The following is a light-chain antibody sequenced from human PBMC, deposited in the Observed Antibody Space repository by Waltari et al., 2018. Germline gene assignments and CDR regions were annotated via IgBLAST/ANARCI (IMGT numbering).Light chain of an antibody. CDR3: QQYNNWPLT. CDR1: QSVGSN. V-gene: IGKV3-15*01. J-gene: IGKJ4*01. CDR2: GAS. Sequence: EIVMTQSPATLSVSPGERATLSCRASQSVGSNLAWYQQKPGPAPRPLIYGASTRATGIPARFSGSGSGTEFTLTISSLQSEDFAVYYCQQYNNWPLTFGGGTKVEIK.